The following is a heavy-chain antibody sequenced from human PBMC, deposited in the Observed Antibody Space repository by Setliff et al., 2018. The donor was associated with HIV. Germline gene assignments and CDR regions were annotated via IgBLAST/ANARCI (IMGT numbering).Heavy chain of an antibody. V-gene: IGHV3-21*04. J-gene: IGHJ4*02. CDR3: ARPGTRWSFDY. Sequence: GESLKISCAASGFAFSFYAMNWVRQAPGKGLEWVSSITSGSTYVNYADSVKGRFSISRDNSKNSLYLQMISLRAEDTAVYYCARPGTRWSFDYWGQGILVTVSS. D-gene: IGHD3-3*01. CDR2: ITSGSTYV. CDR1: GFAFSFYA.